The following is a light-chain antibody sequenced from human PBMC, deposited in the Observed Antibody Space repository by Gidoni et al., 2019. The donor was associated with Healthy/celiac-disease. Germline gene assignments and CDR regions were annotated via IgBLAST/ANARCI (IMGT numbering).Light chain of an antibody. V-gene: IGKV3-15*01. CDR2: GAA. CDR3: QQHNNWPPYT. J-gene: IGKJ2*01. CDR1: QSVSSN. Sequence: IVMTQSPATLSVSPGERATLSCRASQSVSSNLAWYQQKPGQAPRRLIYGAATRATGIPARFSGSGSGTEFTLTISSRQAEDVAVYYCQQHNNWPPYTFGQXTKLEIK.